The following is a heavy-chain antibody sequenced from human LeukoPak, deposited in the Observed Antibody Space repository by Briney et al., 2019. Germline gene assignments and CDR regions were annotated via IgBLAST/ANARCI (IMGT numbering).Heavy chain of an antibody. CDR2: IYPRDGST. V-gene: IGHV1-46*01. Sequence: WASVKVSCKASGYTFTSNYIHWVRQAPGQGLEWMGMIYPRDGSTSYAQKFQGRVTVTRDTSTSTLHMELSGLRSEDTAVYYCARDQEGFDYWGQGTLVTVSS. CDR1: GYTFTSNY. J-gene: IGHJ4*02. CDR3: ARDQEGFDY.